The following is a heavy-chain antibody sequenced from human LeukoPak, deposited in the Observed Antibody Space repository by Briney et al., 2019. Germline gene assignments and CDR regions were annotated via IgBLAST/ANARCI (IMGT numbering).Heavy chain of an antibody. CDR2: IYYSGTT. CDR3: ARGVYIAAAQYGY. Sequence: SETLSLTCTVSGGSISSYYWSWIRQSPVKVLEWIGYIYYSGTTNYNPSLKSRVTISVDTSKNQFSLKLSSVTAADTAVYYCARGVYIAAAQYGYWGQGTLVTVSS. D-gene: IGHD6-13*01. CDR1: GGSISSYY. V-gene: IGHV4-59*01. J-gene: IGHJ4*02.